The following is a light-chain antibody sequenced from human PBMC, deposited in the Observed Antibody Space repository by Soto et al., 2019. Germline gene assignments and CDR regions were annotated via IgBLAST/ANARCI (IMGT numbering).Light chain of an antibody. J-gene: IGKJ2*01. CDR2: AAS. V-gene: IGKV1-39*01. Sequence: DIQMTQTPSSLSVSVGDRVTITCRASQSISSYLNWYQQKPGKAPKLLIYAASSLQSGVPSRFSGSGSGTDFTLTMSSLQPEDFATYYCQQSYSTPMYTFGQGTKLEIK. CDR3: QQSYSTPMYT. CDR1: QSISSY.